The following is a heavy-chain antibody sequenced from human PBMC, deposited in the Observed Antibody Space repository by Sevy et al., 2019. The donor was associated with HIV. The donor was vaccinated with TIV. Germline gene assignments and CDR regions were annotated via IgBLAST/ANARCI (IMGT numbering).Heavy chain of an antibody. CDR2: ISSSSSYI. V-gene: IGHV3-21*01. CDR3: ARDRDGSGSSGGYGMDV. D-gene: IGHD3-10*01. CDR1: GLTFSSYS. Sequence: GGSLRLSCVASGLTFSSYSMKWVRQAPGKGLEWVSSISSSSSYIYYAESVKGRFTISRDNAKKSLYLQVNSLRAEDTAVYYCARDRDGSGSSGGYGMDVWGQGTTVTVSS. J-gene: IGHJ6*02.